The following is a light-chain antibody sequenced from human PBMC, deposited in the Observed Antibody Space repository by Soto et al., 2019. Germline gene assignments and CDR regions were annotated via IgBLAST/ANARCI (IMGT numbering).Light chain of an antibody. V-gene: IGLV1-40*01. CDR2: GNS. J-gene: IGLJ2*01. CDR1: SSNIGAGYD. CDR3: QSYDSILSGSV. Sequence: QSVLTQPPSVSGAPGQRVTISCTGSSSNIGAGYDVHWYQQLPGTAPKLLIYGNSNRPSGVPDRFSGSKSGTTASLAITGLQAEDEADHYCQSYDSILSGSVFGGGTKLTVL.